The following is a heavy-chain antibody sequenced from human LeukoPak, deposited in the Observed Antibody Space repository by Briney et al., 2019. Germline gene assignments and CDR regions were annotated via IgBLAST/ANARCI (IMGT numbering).Heavy chain of an antibody. J-gene: IGHJ4*02. CDR3: ARATYEFWCDYSLGSQYFDY. V-gene: IGHV4-34*01. CDR2: INHSGST. CDR1: VGSFSGYY. Sequence: SETLSLTCAVYVGSFSGYYWSWFRQPPGKGLEWIGEINHSGSTNYNPSLKSRVTISVDTFKNQFSLKLGSVTAAGTAVYYCARATYEFWCDYSLGSQYFDYWGQGTMVTVSS. D-gene: IGHD3-3*01.